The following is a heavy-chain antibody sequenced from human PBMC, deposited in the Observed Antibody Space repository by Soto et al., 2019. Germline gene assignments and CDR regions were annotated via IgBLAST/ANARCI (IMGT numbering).Heavy chain of an antibody. Sequence: QVQLVESGGGVVQPGRSLRLSCAASGFTFSGYAMHWVRKAPGKGLEWVAVIWYDGTNTYYGDSVKGRFTVSRDNSKNTLWLQMSSLRVEDTAVYYCARAGGYGYGEQTFDYWGQGTLVTVSS. J-gene: IGHJ4*02. CDR1: GFTFSGYA. CDR3: ARAGGYGYGEQTFDY. D-gene: IGHD5-18*01. CDR2: IWYDGTNT. V-gene: IGHV3-33*01.